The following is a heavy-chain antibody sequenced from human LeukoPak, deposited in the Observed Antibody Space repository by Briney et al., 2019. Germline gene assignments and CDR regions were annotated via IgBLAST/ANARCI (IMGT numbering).Heavy chain of an antibody. J-gene: IGHJ4*02. V-gene: IGHV4-34*01. CDR2: INHSGST. CDR1: GGSFSGYY. D-gene: IGHD7-27*01. CDR3: ARNYLGFSY. Sequence: SETLSLTCAVYGGSFSGYYWSWIRQPPGKGLEWIGEINHSGSTNYNPSLKSRVTISVDTSKNQFSLKLSSVTAADTAVYYCARNYLGFSYWGQGALVTVSS.